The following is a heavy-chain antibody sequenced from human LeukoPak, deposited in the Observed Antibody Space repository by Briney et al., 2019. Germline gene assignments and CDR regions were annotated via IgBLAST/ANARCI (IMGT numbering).Heavy chain of an antibody. CDR2: ISNDGTRM. CDR3: ARALGPTAVNNWFDR. D-gene: IGHD2-2*01. V-gene: IGHV3-30-3*01. Sequence: QPGGSLRLSCAASGFTFSGHAMHWVRQAPGEGLEWVSDISNDGTRMFYADSVKGRFTISGDNSKNTLYLQMSSLRADDTAVYYCARALGPTAVNNWFDRWGQGTLVTVSS. J-gene: IGHJ5*02. CDR1: GFTFSGHA.